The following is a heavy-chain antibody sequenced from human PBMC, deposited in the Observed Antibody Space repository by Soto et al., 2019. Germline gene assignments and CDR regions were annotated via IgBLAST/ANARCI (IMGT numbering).Heavy chain of an antibody. Sequence: EVQLVESGGGLVQPGRSLRLSCAASGFTFDDYAMHWVRQAPGKGLEWVSGISWNSGSIGYADSVKGRFTISRDNAKNPLYLQMNSLRAEDTAVYYCAKDESPDLAEYFDLWGRGTLVTVSS. CDR3: AKDESPDLAEYFDL. CDR1: GFTFDDYA. CDR2: ISWNSGSI. J-gene: IGHJ2*01. D-gene: IGHD3-16*01. V-gene: IGHV3-9*01.